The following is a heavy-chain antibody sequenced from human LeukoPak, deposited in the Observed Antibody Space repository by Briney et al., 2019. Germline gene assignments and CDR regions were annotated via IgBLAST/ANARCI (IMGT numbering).Heavy chain of an antibody. Sequence: GSLRLSCAASGVTFDDYGMSWVRQAPGKGLEWVSGINWNGGSTGYADSVKGRFTISRDNAKNSLYLQMNSLRAEDTAVYYCAISKSIAAQFDYWGQGTLVTVSS. J-gene: IGHJ4*02. V-gene: IGHV3-20*04. CDR3: AISKSIAAQFDY. CDR1: GVTFDDYG. CDR2: INWNGGST. D-gene: IGHD6-6*01.